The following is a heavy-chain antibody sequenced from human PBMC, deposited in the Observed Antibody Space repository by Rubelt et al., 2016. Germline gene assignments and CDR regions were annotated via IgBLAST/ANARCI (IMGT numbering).Heavy chain of an antibody. J-gene: IGHJ4*02. CDR2: ISYDGSNK. CDR3: ARAYCSGGSCYSVDYYDSSGYYDY. D-gene: IGHD2-15*01. V-gene: IGHV3-30*04. Sequence: QVQLVESGGGVVQPGRSLRLSCAASGFTFSSYAMHWVRQAPGKGLEWVAVISYDGSNKYYADSVKGRFTISRDNSKNTLDLQMNSRRAEDTAVYYCARAYCSGGSCYSVDYYDSSGYYDYWGQGTLVTVSS. CDR1: GFTFSSYA.